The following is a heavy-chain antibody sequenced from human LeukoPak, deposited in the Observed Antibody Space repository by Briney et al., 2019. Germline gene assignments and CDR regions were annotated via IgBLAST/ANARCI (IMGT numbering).Heavy chain of an antibody. V-gene: IGHV1-69*05. D-gene: IGHD1-26*01. Sequence: SVKVSCKASGGTFSSYAISWVRQAPGQGLEWMGGIIPIFGTANYAQKFQGRVTITTDESTSTAYMELSRLRCEDTAVYYCARGTVGATYFDYWGQGTLVSVSS. CDR2: IIPIFGTA. CDR3: ARGTVGATYFDY. J-gene: IGHJ4*02. CDR1: GGTFSSYA.